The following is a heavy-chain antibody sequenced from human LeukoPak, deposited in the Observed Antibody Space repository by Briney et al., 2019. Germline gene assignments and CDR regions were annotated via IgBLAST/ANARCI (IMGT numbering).Heavy chain of an antibody. J-gene: IGHJ5*02. D-gene: IGHD3-10*01. V-gene: IGHV3-20*04. CDR3: ARGASGIGGIRFDP. CDR2: INWNGGAT. CDR1: GFTFDDYG. Sequence: GGSLRLSCAASGFTFDDYGMSWVRQAPGKGLEWVSDINWNGGATGSADSVKGRFTISRDNAKNSLYLQMNSLRAEDTAVYYCARGASGIGGIRFDPWGQGTLVTVSS.